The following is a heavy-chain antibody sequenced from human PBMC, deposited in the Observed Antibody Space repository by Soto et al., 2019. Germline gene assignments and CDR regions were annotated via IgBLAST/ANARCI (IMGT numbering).Heavy chain of an antibody. D-gene: IGHD5-12*01. Sequence: SETLSLTCTVSGGSIRTSGYSWGWIRRPPGKGLEWIATISYSGSTYYNPSLKSRVTISVDTSKNQFSLKLSSVTAADTAVYYCARVKRWLQYIWFDPWGQGTLVTVSS. CDR1: GGSIRTSGYS. CDR3: ARVKRWLQYIWFDP. CDR2: ISYSGST. V-gene: IGHV4-39*07. J-gene: IGHJ5*02.